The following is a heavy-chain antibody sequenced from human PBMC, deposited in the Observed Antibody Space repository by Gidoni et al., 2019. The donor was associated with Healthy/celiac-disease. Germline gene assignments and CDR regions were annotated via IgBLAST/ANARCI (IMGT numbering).Heavy chain of an antibody. CDR2: TRNKANSYTT. V-gene: IGHV3-72*01. J-gene: IGHJ3*02. CDR3: ARGYSGYDFAFDI. Sequence: EVQLVESGGGLVQPGGSLRLSCAASGFTFSDHYMDWVRQAPGKGLEWVCRTRNKANSYTTEDAASVKGRFTISRDDSKNSLYLQMNSLKTEDTAVYYCARGYSGYDFAFDIWGQGTMVTVSS. CDR1: GFTFSDHY. D-gene: IGHD5-12*01.